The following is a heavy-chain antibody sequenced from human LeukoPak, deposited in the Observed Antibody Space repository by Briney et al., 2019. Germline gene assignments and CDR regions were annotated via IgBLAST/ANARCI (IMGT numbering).Heavy chain of an antibody. V-gene: IGHV3-74*01. CDR3: ARGKYSYGIDY. D-gene: IGHD5-18*01. J-gene: IGHJ4*02. CDR1: GFTFSSYW. Sequence: SGGSLRLSCAASGFTFSSYWMHWVRQAPGKGLVWVPRFNSDGSSTSYADSVKGRFTISRDNAKNTLYLQMNSLRAEDTAVYYCARGKYSYGIDYWGQGTLVTVSP. CDR2: FNSDGSST.